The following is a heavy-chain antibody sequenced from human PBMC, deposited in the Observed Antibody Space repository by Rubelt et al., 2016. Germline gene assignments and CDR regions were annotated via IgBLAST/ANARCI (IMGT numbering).Heavy chain of an antibody. D-gene: IGHD6-19*01. CDR3: ARGPGSVEWLVFRADRYGMDV. CDR2: IYHSGST. Sequence: IYHSGSTYYNPSLKSRVTISVDTSKNQFSLKLSSVTAADTAVYYCARGPGSVEWLVFRADRYGMDVWGQGTTVTVSS. V-gene: IGHV4-30-2*04. J-gene: IGHJ6*02.